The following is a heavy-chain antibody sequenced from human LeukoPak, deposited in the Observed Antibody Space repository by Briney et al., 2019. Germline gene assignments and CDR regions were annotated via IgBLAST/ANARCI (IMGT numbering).Heavy chain of an antibody. CDR3: ARRDGVVTHDAFDI. CDR2: IIPIFGTA. CDR1: GGTFSSYA. D-gene: IGHD3-22*01. Sequence: ASVKVSCKASGGTFSSYAISWVRQAPGQGLEWMGGIIPIFGTANYAQKFQGRVTITTDESTSTAYMELSSLRSEDTAVYYCARRDGVVTHDAFDIWGQGTMVIVSS. J-gene: IGHJ3*02. V-gene: IGHV1-69*05.